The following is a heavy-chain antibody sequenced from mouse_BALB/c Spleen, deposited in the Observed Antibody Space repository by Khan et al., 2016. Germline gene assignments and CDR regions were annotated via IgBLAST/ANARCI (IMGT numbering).Heavy chain of an antibody. CDR2: ISYDNSTV. CDR1: GCTFSYFG. Sequence: EVELVESGGGLVQPGGSRKLSCAASGCTFSYFGMHWVRQAPEKGLEWVAFISYDNSTVYYADPVKGRFTISRDTPKNTLFLQLSSLRSADAAIYYCARFGNFGCFDVWGAGTTVTVSA. CDR3: ARFGNFGCFDV. D-gene: IGHD3-1*01. V-gene: IGHV5-17*02. J-gene: IGHJ1*01.